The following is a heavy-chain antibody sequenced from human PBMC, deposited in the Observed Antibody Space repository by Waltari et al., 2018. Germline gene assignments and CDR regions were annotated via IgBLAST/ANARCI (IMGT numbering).Heavy chain of an antibody. CDR1: GFTFSSYW. CDR3: ASYSSGYYGDY. V-gene: IGHV3-7*01. D-gene: IGHD3-22*01. CDR2: IKQDGSEK. J-gene: IGHJ4*02. Sequence: EVQLVESGGGLVQPGGSLRLSCAASGFTFSSYWMSWVRQAPGKGLEWVANIKQDGSEKYYVDSVKGRFTISRDNAKNSLYLQRNSLRAEDTAVYYCASYSSGYYGDYWGQGTLVTVSS.